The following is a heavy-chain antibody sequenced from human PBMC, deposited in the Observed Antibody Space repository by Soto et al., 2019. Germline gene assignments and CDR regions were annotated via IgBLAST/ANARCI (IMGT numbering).Heavy chain of an antibody. D-gene: IGHD6-25*01. Sequence: EVQLLESGGNMVQPGGSLRLSCSASGFTFINYAMSWVRQAPGKGLEWVSAISGSGDTAYYADSVKGRFTISRDNSKSTLYLQMHSLRAEDTALYYCANEYSSATTFDHWGQGTLVTVSS. V-gene: IGHV3-23*01. CDR3: ANEYSSATTFDH. CDR1: GFTFINYA. CDR2: ISGSGDTA. J-gene: IGHJ4*02.